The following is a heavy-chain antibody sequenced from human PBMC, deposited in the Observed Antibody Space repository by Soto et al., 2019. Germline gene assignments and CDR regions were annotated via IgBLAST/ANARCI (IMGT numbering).Heavy chain of an antibody. CDR3: ARGRPHEAARGSWFDP. J-gene: IGHJ5*02. V-gene: IGHV1-8*01. CDR1: GYTFTSYD. D-gene: IGHD2-15*01. CDR2: MNPNSGNT. Sequence: GASVKVSCKASGYTFTSYDINWVRQATGQGLEWMGWMNPNSGNTGYAQKFQGRVTMTRNTSISTAYMELSSLRSEDTAVYYCARGRPHEAARGSWFDPWGQGTLVTVSS.